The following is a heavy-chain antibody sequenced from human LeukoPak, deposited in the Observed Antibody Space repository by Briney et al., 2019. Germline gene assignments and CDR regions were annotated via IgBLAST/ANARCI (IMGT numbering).Heavy chain of an antibody. CDR3: ARDGLEGSIL. CDR1: GGSIRGYY. Sequence: SETLSLTCTVSGGSIRGYYWSWIRQPPGKGLEWIGYIYNSGSTTYNPSLKSRVTISVDTSKNQFSLWLRCMSAADTAVYYCARDGLEGSILWGQGTLVTVSS. J-gene: IGHJ4*02. V-gene: IGHV4-59*01. D-gene: IGHD5-24*01. CDR2: IYNSGST.